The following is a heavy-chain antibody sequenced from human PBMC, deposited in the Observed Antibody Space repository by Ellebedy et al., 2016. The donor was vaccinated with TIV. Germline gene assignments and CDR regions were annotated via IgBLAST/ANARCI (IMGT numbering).Heavy chain of an antibody. D-gene: IGHD3-9*01. CDR3: ARAGGAMTGTGSGMDV. CDR2: ISSRSNYI. Sequence: PGGSLRLSCAASGFTFTNYNLNWVRQAPGKGLEWVSSISSRSNYIYYADSVKGRFTISRDNPKNSLYLQMNSLRFDETAVYYCARAGGAMTGTGSGMDVWGQGITVTVSS. J-gene: IGHJ6*02. CDR1: GFTFTNYN. V-gene: IGHV3-21*01.